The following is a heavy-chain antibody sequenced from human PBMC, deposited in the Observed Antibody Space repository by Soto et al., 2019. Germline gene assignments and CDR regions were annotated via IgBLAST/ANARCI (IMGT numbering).Heavy chain of an antibody. D-gene: IGHD2-15*01. CDR2: IIPIFGTP. Sequence: SVKVSCKASGGTFSTYTFSWVRQAPGQGLEWMGRIIPIFGTPYYAQKFQGRVTITAVKSTSTVYMELSSLGSDDTAVYFCARGLECRGYCLDKPTWFGPWGQGTLVTVSS. CDR3: ARGLECRGYCLDKPTWFGP. CDR1: GGTFSTYT. V-gene: IGHV1-69*06. J-gene: IGHJ5*02.